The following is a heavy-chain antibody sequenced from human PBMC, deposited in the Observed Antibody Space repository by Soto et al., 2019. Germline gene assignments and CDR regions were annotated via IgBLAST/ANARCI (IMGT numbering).Heavy chain of an antibody. CDR3: AREGSGSSFDY. V-gene: IGHV3-7*05. CDR2: IKQDGSEK. J-gene: IGHJ4*02. D-gene: IGHD6-6*01. CDR1: GFTFSSYW. Sequence: EVQLVESGGGLVQPGGSLRLSCAASGFTFSSYWMSWVRQAPGKGLEWVADIKQDGSEKYYVDSVKGRFTISRDNAKNSLYLQMNSLRAEDTAVYYCAREGSGSSFDYWGQGTLVTVSS.